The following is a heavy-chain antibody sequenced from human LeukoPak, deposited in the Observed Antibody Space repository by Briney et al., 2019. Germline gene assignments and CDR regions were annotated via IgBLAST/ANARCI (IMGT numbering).Heavy chain of an antibody. CDR2: ISTGTYI. Sequence: GGSLRLSCVASGFTFSRFELNWVRQAPGKGLEWVSHISTGTYIAYADSVKGRFTISRDNARNSLYLEMNSLRAEDTAVYYCTRRQVVATIKYFDYWGQGTLVTVSS. CDR1: GFTFSRFE. D-gene: IGHD5-12*01. V-gene: IGHV3-48*03. J-gene: IGHJ4*02. CDR3: TRRQVVATIKYFDY.